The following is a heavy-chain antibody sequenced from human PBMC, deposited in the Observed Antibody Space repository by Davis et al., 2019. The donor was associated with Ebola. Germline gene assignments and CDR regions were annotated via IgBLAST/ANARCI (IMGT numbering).Heavy chain of an antibody. CDR2: INHSGST. J-gene: IGHJ6*04. Sequence: PSETLSLTCAVYGGSFSGYYWSWIRQPPGKGLEWIGEINHSGSTNYNPSLKSRVTISVDTSKNQFSLKLSSVTAADTAVYYCARDGPTPIPIYYYYGMDVWGKGTTVTVSS. CDR3: ARDGPTPIPIYYYYGMDV. D-gene: IGHD2-15*01. CDR1: GGSFSGYY. V-gene: IGHV4-34*01.